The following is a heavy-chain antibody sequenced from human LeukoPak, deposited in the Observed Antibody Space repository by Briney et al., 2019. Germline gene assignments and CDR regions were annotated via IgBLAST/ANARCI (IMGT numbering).Heavy chain of an antibody. CDR3: ARDNYGPLDY. CDR1: GYSFTALY. J-gene: IGHJ4*02. CDR2: IDPNGGGT. Sequence: GASVKVSCLVSGYSFTALYIHWVRQAPGQGLEWMGWIDPNGGGTRSAHKFRGRVTMTRDASINTVYMDLSGLGSDDTAIYFCARDNYGPLDYWGQGTLVTVSS. V-gene: IGHV1-2*02. D-gene: IGHD3-16*01.